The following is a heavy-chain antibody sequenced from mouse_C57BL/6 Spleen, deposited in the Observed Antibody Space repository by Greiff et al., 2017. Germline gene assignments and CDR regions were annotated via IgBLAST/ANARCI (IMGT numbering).Heavy chain of an antibody. J-gene: IGHJ3*01. CDR1: GYTFTSYW. V-gene: IGHV1-50*01. Sequence: QVQLQQPGAELVKPGASVKLSCKASGYTFTSYWMQWVKQRPGQGLEWIGEIDPSDSYTNYNQKFKGKATLTVDTSSSTAYMQLSSLTSEDSAVYYCAICGRLAYWGQGTLVTVSA. CDR2: IDPSDSYT. D-gene: IGHD1-1*02. CDR3: AICGRLAY.